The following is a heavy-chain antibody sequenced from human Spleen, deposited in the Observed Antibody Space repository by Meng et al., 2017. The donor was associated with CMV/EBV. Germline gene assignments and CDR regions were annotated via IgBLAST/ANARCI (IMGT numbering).Heavy chain of an antibody. CDR3: ASRGYLGNFDY. J-gene: IGHJ4*02. V-gene: IGHV4-34*01. Sequence: QVQLQQWGAGRLKPSETLSLTCAVYGGSFSGYYWSWFRQPPGKGLEWIGEINHSGSTNYNPSLKSRVTISVDTSKNQFSLKLSSVTAADTAVYYCASRGYLGNFDYWGQGTLVTVSS. CDR2: INHSGST. CDR1: GGSFSGYY. D-gene: IGHD5-12*01.